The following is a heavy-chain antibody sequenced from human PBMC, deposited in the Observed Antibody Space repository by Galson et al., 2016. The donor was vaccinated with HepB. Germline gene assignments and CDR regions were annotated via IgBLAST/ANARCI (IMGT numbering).Heavy chain of an antibody. CDR1: EFTVSSNY. V-gene: IGHV3-53*01. J-gene: IGHJ6*02. CDR3: ARDQGNYYYYGMDV. Sequence: SLRLSCAASEFTVSSNYMSWVRQAPGKGLEWVSVIYSGGTTYYADSVKGRFTISRDNSKNTLYLQMNSLNAEDTAVYYCARDQGNYYYYGMDVWGQGTTVTVSS. CDR2: IYSGGTT.